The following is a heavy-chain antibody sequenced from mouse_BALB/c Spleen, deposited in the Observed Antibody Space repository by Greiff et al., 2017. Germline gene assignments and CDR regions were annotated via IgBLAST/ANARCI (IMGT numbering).Heavy chain of an antibody. CDR1: GYAFTNYL. Sequence: VQLQQSGAELVRPGTSVKVSCKASGYAFTNYLIEWVKQRPGQGLEWIGVINPGSGGTNYKEKFKGKATLTADKSSSTAYMQLSRLTYDGSAVYFCARGVVADWGQGTLVTVSA. V-gene: IGHV1-54*01. J-gene: IGHJ3*01. CDR2: INPGSGGT. CDR3: ARGVVAD.